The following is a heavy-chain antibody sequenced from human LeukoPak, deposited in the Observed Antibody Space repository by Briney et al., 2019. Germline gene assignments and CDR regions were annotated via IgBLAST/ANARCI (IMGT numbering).Heavy chain of an antibody. CDR1: GFTFSSYS. CDR3: AKATGYLL. Sequence: GGSLRLSCAASGFTFSSYSMNWVRQAPGKGLEWVSTISNSDDSTYYADSVKGRFTISRDNSENTLYLQMNSLRAEDTAVYYCAKATGYLLWGQGTLVTGSS. J-gene: IGHJ4*02. CDR2: ISNSDDST. D-gene: IGHD1-14*01. V-gene: IGHV3-23*01.